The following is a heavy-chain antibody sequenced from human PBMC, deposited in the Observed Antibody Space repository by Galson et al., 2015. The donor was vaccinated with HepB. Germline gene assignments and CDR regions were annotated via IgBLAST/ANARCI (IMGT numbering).Heavy chain of an antibody. CDR2: IWYDGSNK. CDR1: GFTFSRYG. CDR3: ARGVIEDGDYGGPLGAFDI. D-gene: IGHD4-17*01. Sequence: SLRLSCAASGFTFSRYGMHWVRQAPGKGLEWVAVIWYDGSNKYYADSVKGRFTISRDNSKNTLYLQMNSLRAEDTAVYYCARGVIEDGDYGGPLGAFDIWGQGTMVTVSS. J-gene: IGHJ3*02. V-gene: IGHV3-33*08.